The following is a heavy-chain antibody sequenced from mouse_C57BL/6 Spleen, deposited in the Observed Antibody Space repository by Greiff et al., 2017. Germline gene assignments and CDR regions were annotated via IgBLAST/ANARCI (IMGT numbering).Heavy chain of an antibody. CDR2: IDPEDGDT. D-gene: IGHD1-1*01. CDR3: TYYYGSGGPFFDY. Sequence: EVQLQQSGAELVRPGASVKLSCTASGFNIKDYYMHWVKQRPEQGLEWIGRIDPEDGDTEYAPKFQGKATMTADTSSNTAYLQLSSLTSEDTAVYYCTYYYGSGGPFFDYWGQGTTLTVSS. V-gene: IGHV14-1*01. CDR1: GFNIKDYY. J-gene: IGHJ2*01.